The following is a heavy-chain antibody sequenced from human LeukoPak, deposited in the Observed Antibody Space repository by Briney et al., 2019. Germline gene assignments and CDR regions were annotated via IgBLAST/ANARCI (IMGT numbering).Heavy chain of an antibody. CDR1: GFTFSSNA. D-gene: IGHD1-1*01. V-gene: IGHV3-23*01. J-gene: IGHJ3*02. CDR3: AKELIIQPTGTVAFDI. CDR2: VSGGGGDT. Sequence: PGGSLRLSCAASGFTFSSNAMSWVRQAPGKGLEWVSAVSGGGGDTYYVDSFKGRFSISRDNSRNTVYLQMNSLRAEDTAVYFCAKELIIQPTGTVAFDIWGQGTMVTVSS.